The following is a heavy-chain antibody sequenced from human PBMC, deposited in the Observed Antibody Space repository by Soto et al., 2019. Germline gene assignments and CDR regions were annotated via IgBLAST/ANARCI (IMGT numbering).Heavy chain of an antibody. CDR3: SRRAPEGFDP. Sequence: SETLSLTCAVSGGSIGASAYYWGWIRQAPGKGLEWIGSINHSGNTYLSPSLKDRVTMSVDTSKNSFSLKLRSATAADTGLYYCSRRAPEGFDPWGQGTLVTVSS. CDR1: GGSIGASAYY. CDR2: INHSGNT. V-gene: IGHV4-39*01. J-gene: IGHJ5*02.